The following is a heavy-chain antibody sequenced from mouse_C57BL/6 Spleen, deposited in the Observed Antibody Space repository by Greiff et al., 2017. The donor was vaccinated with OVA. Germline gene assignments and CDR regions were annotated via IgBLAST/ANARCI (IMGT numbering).Heavy chain of an antibody. D-gene: IGHD1-1*01. CDR3: TTTVVATKYFDV. V-gene: IGHV1-15*01. Sequence: VKLQESGAELVRPGASVTLSCKASGYTFTDYEMHWVKQTPVHGLEWIGAIDPETGGTAYNQKFKGKAILTADKSSSTAYMELRSLTSEDSAVYYCTTTVVATKYFDVWGTGTTVTVSS. J-gene: IGHJ1*03. CDR1: GYTFTDYE. CDR2: IDPETGGT.